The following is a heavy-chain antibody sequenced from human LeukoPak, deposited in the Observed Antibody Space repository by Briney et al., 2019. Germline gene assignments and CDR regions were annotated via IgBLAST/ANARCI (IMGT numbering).Heavy chain of an antibody. Sequence: GGSLRLSCAASGFTFSSYAMHWVRQAPGKGLEWVAVISYDGSNKYYADSVKGRFTISRDNSKNTLYLQMNSLRAEDTAVYYCARDPPAAAGTDYFDYWGQGTLVTVSS. J-gene: IGHJ4*02. CDR2: ISYDGSNK. CDR1: GFTFSSYA. V-gene: IGHV3-30*04. D-gene: IGHD6-13*01. CDR3: ARDPPAAAGTDYFDY.